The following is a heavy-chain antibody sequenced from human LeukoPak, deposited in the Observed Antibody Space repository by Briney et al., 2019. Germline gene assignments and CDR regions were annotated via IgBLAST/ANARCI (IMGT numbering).Heavy chain of an antibody. Sequence: PGGSLTLSCAASGFIFSDYFMDWVRQAPGKGLEWVGRIRDKAHSYTTEYAASVKGRFTISRDDSGNSLYLQMNSLRAEDTAVYFCARMWGSSWSYFDYWGQGTLVTVSS. CDR2: IRDKAHSYTT. J-gene: IGHJ4*02. CDR3: ARMWGSSWSYFDY. D-gene: IGHD6-13*01. V-gene: IGHV3-72*01. CDR1: GFIFSDYF.